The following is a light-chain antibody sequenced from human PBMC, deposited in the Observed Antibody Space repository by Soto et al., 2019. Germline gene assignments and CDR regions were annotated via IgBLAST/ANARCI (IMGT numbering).Light chain of an antibody. CDR2: KDS. V-gene: IGLV3-21*02. CDR3: QVWDSIRDHLV. J-gene: IGLJ2*01. CDR1: NIGTKS. Sequence: SYELTQPHSESVAPGQTARITCGGDNIGTKSAHWYQQKPGQAPVLVVYKDSDRPSEIPERFSGSNSGKKATLTISRVDARAEAAYYCQVWDSIRDHLVFGGGTKLTVL.